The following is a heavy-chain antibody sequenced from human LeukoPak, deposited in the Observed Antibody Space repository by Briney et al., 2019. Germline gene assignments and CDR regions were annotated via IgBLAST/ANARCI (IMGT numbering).Heavy chain of an antibody. V-gene: IGHV3-23*01. J-gene: IGHJ5*02. D-gene: IGHD6-13*01. CDR2: ISGSGGST. CDR3: AKDVGRGAATLHNWFDP. Sequence: SGGSLRLSCAASGFTFSSYAMSWVRQAPGKGLEWVSAISGSGGSTYYADSVKGRFTISRDNSKNTLYLQMNSLRAEDTAVYYCAKDVGRGAATLHNWFDPWGQGTLVTVSS. CDR1: GFTFSSYA.